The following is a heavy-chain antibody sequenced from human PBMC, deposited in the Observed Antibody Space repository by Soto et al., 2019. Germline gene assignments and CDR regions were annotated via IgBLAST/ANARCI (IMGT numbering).Heavy chain of an antibody. V-gene: IGHV1-8*01. J-gene: IGHJ4*02. Sequence: ASVKVSCKASGYTFTSYDINWVRQATGRGLEWMGWMNPNSGNTGYAQKFQGRVTMTRNTSISTAYMELSSLRSEDTAVYYCARAHDYGDPLDYWGQGTLVTVS. D-gene: IGHD4-17*01. CDR2: MNPNSGNT. CDR1: GYTFTSYD. CDR3: ARAHDYGDPLDY.